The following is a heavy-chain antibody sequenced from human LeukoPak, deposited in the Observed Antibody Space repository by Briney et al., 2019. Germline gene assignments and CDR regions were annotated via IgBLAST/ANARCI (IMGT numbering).Heavy chain of an antibody. Sequence: SETLSLTCTVSGGSISSYYWSWIRQPPGKGLEWIGYIYYTGSTNYNPSLESRVTISVDTSKNQFSLKLSSVTAADTAVYYCARGRYDSSGYYYHYWGQGTLVTVSS. D-gene: IGHD3-22*01. V-gene: IGHV4-59*01. CDR3: ARGRYDSSGYYYHY. CDR1: GGSISSYY. CDR2: IYYTGST. J-gene: IGHJ4*02.